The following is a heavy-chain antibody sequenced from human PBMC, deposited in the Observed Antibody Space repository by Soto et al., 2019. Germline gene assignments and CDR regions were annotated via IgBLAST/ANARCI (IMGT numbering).Heavy chain of an antibody. CDR1: GYSFTNYW. Sequence: GESLKISCKGSGYSFTNYWISWVLQMPGKGLEWMGRIDPSDSYTNYSPSFQGHVTMSADKSISTAYLQWSSLKASDTAMYYCGRVRVDKAEGWFDPWGQGTLVTVSS. D-gene: IGHD5-18*01. J-gene: IGHJ5*02. CDR3: GRVRVDKAEGWFDP. V-gene: IGHV5-10-1*01. CDR2: IDPSDSYT.